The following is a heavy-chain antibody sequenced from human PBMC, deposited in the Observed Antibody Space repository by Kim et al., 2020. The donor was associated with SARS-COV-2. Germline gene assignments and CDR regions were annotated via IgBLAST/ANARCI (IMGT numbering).Heavy chain of an antibody. V-gene: IGHV3-30*04. CDR2: ISFDGTNK. CDR1: GFTFSSYA. CDR3: AREHNSAYYFDF. Sequence: GGSLRLSCAASGFTFSSYAMHWFRQAPGKGLEWVAVISFDGTNKYYPDSVKGRFTISRDNSKNTLDLQMNSLRAEDTAVYYCAREHNSAYYFDFWGQGTPVTVSS. J-gene: IGHJ4*02. D-gene: IGHD2-21*01.